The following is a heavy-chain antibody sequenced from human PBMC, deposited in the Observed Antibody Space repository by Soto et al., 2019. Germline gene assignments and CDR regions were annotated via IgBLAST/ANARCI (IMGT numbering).Heavy chain of an antibody. V-gene: IGHV3-74*01. CDR3: XXXXXXXXXXYXLDY. J-gene: IGHJ4*02. Sequence: EVQLVESGGGLVQPGGSLRLSCAASGFTFSSYWMHWVRQAPGKGLVWVSRINSDGSSTSYADSVKGRFTISRDNAKXXXXXXXXXXXXXXXXXXXXXXXXXXXXXXYXLDYWGQGTLVTVSS. CDR1: GFTFSSYW. CDR2: INSDGSST.